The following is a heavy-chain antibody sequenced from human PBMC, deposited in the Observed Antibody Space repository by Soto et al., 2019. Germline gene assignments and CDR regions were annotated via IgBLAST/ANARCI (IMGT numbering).Heavy chain of an antibody. CDR2: ISAYNGNT. CDR3: AGGPITMGRGGDYYYYGMDV. D-gene: IGHD3-10*01. V-gene: IGHV1-18*01. CDR1: GYTFTSYG. Sequence: ASVKVSCKASGYTFTSYGISWVRQAPGQGLEWMGWISAYNGNTNYAQKLQGRVSMTTDTYTSKAYMELRSRRTDDTAAYYCAGGPITMGRGGDYYYYGMDVWGQGTTVTVSS. J-gene: IGHJ6*02.